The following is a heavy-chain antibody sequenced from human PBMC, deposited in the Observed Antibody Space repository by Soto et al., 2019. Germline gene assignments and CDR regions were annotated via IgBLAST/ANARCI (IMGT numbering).Heavy chain of an antibody. D-gene: IGHD6-13*01. J-gene: IGHJ5*01. CDR3: ARDQQFRNWFDS. Sequence: ASVKVSCKASGYTFSRYAIHWVRQAPGQRLEWMGWSNAGNGNTKYSQRFEGRVTLTTDTSANTVYMELSSLRLEDTALYYCARDQQFRNWFDSWGQGTLVTVSS. CDR1: GYTFSRYA. V-gene: IGHV1-3*01. CDR2: SNAGNGNT.